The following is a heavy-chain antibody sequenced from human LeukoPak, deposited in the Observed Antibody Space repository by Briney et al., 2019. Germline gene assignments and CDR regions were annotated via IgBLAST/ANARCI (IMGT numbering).Heavy chain of an antibody. D-gene: IGHD1-26*01. CDR1: GFTFSDYY. V-gene: IGHV3-11*04. J-gene: IGHJ4*02. Sequence: GGSLRLSCAASGFTFSDYYMSWIRQAPGKGLEWVSYISSSGSTIYYADSVKGRFTISRDNAKNPLYLQMNSLRAEDTAVYYCARDQRRGIVGATTFDYWGQGTLVTVSS. CDR3: ARDQRRGIVGATTFDY. CDR2: ISSSGSTI.